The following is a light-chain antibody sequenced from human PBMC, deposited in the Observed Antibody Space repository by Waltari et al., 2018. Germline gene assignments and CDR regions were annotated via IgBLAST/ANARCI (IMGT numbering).Light chain of an antibody. CDR2: DAS. CDR3: QQRSNWPSLT. Sequence: ELVFTQSPATLSLPPGERAISSCRASQSVSSYLAWYQQKPGQAPRLLLYDASNRATGIPARFSGSGSGTDFTLTISSLEPEDFAVYYCQQRSNWPSLTFGGGTKVEIK. V-gene: IGKV3-11*01. J-gene: IGKJ4*01. CDR1: QSVSSY.